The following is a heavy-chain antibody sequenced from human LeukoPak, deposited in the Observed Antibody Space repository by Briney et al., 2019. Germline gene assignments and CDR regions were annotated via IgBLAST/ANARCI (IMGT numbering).Heavy chain of an antibody. V-gene: IGHV3-43*02. Sequence: PGGSLRLSCAASGFTFDDYAMHWVRQAPGKGLEWVSLISGDGGSTYYADSVRGRFTISRHNSKNSLYLQMNSLRTEDTAFYYCAKDIGERGYSVHWGQGTLVTVSS. CDR2: ISGDGGST. CDR1: GFTFDDYA. J-gene: IGHJ4*02. D-gene: IGHD5/OR15-5a*01. CDR3: AKDIGERGYSVH.